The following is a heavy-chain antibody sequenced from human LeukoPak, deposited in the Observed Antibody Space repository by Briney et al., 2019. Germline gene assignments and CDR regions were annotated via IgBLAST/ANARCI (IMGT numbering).Heavy chain of an antibody. CDR2: IIPILGIA. D-gene: IGHD3-3*01. CDR1: GGTFSSYA. V-gene: IGHV1-69*04. CDR3: ARGRRSITIFGVVIRLDAFDI. J-gene: IGHJ3*02. Sequence: SVKVSCKASGGTFSSYAISWVRQAPGQGLEWMGRIIPILGIANYAQKFQGRVTMTRDTSTSTVYMELSSLRSEDTAVYYCARGRRSITIFGVVIRLDAFDIWGQGTMVTVSS.